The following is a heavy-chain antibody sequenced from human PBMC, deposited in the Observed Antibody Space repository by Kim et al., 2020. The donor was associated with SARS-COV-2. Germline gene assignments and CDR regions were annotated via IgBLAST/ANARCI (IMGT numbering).Heavy chain of an antibody. J-gene: IGHJ4*02. D-gene: IGHD2-2*01. V-gene: IGHV4-34*01. CDR3: ARYVPNGSCSSNSCHTLDY. CDR1: GGSFRGYD. CDR2: INHRGNT. Sequence: SETLSLTCAVYGGSFRGYDWSWIRQPPGKGLEWIGEINHRGNTNYNPSLKSRVTISIDTSKKQFFLKLNSVTAADTAVYFCARYVPNGSCSSNSCHTLDYWAQGALVTVSS.